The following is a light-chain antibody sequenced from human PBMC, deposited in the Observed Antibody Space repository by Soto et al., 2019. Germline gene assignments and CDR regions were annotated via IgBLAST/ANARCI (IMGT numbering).Light chain of an antibody. CDR1: SSDVGNYNL. CDR3: CSYAGGPWV. CDR2: EVN. V-gene: IGLV2-23*02. J-gene: IGLJ3*02. Sequence: QSALTQPASVSGSPGQSITISCTGTSSDVGNYNLVSWYQQHPGKAPKLMIHEVNKRPSGVSNRFSGSKSGNTASLTISGLQAEYEADYYCCSYAGGPWVFGGGTKLTVL.